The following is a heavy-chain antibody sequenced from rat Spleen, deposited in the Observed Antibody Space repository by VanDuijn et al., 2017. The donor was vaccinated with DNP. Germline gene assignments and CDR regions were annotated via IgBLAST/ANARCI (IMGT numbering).Heavy chain of an antibody. D-gene: IGHD1-11*01. Sequence: EVQLVESGGGLVQPGGSLRLSCAASGFSFPNYYMAWVRQTPKRSLEWVAIISHSYGTTYYPDSVKGRFTISRDNTKSTLYLQMNSLTSEDMATYYCARWEGDYFDYWGQGVMVTVSS. CDR3: ARWEGDYFDY. V-gene: IGHV5-25*01. CDR1: GFSFPNYY. J-gene: IGHJ2*01. CDR2: ISHSYGTT.